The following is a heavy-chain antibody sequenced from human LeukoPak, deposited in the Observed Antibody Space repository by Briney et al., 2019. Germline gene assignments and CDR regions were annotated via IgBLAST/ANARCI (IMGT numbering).Heavy chain of an antibody. CDR1: GGSISSSSYY. CDR3: ARYQNAIMDYMDV. D-gene: IGHD2-8*01. V-gene: IGHV4-39*01. CDR2: IYYSGST. J-gene: IGHJ6*03. Sequence: SETLSLTCTVSGGSISSSSYYWGWIRQPPGKGLEWIGSIYYSGSTYYNPSLKSRVTISVDTSKNQFSLKLSSVTAADTAVYYCARYQNAIMDYMDVWGTGLRSPSP.